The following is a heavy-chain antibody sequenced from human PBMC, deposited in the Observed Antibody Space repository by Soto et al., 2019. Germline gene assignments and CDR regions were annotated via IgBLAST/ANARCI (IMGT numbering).Heavy chain of an antibody. CDR2: IKQDGSEK. D-gene: IGHD5-12*01. Sequence: EVQLVESGGGLVQPGGSLRLSCAASGFTFSSYWMSWVRQAPGKGLEWVANIKQDGSEKYYVDSVKGRLTISRDNAKNSLYLQMNSLRAEDTAVYYCARDGWLQTYYYDYGMDVWGQGTTVTVSS. CDR3: ARDGWLQTYYYDYGMDV. CDR1: GFTFSSYW. J-gene: IGHJ6*02. V-gene: IGHV3-7*01.